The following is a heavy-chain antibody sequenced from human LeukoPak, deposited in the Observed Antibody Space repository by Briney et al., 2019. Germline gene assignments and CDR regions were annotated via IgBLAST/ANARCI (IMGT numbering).Heavy chain of an antibody. Sequence: GASVKVSCKASGYTFTSYGISWVRQAPGQGLEWMGIINPSGGSTSYAQKFQGRVTMTRDTSTSTVYMELSSLRSEDTAVYYCARDGSTSCPDYWGQGTLVTVSS. V-gene: IGHV1-46*01. J-gene: IGHJ4*02. D-gene: IGHD2-2*01. CDR3: ARDGSTSCPDY. CDR2: INPSGGST. CDR1: GYTFTSYG.